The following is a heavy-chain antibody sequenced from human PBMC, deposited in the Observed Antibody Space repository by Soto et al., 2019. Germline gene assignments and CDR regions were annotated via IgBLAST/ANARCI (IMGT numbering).Heavy chain of an antibody. CDR3: ARGGFTSNYGSGRERH. J-gene: IGHJ1*01. V-gene: IGHV1-2*02. CDR1: GYTFTGYY. D-gene: IGHD3-10*01. Sequence: RASVKVSCKASGYTFTGYYMHWVRQAPGQGLEWMGWINPNSGGTNYAQKFQGRVTMTRDTSISTAYMKLSRLRSDDTAVYYCARGGFTSNYGSGRERHWGQGTLVTVSS. CDR2: INPNSGGT.